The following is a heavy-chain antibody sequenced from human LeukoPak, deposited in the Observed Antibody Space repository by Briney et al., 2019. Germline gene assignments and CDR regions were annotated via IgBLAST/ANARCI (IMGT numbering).Heavy chain of an antibody. D-gene: IGHD2-15*01. CDR3: ARDASPGYFDL. CDR2: IYSGATT. J-gene: IGHJ2*01. CDR1: GFTFSSNY. Sequence: GGSLRLSCAASGFTFSSNYMSWVRQAPGKGLEWVSIIYSGATTNYADSVKGRFTISRDNAKNTLYLHMDSLRAEDTAVYYCARDASPGYFDLWGRGTLVTVSS. V-gene: IGHV3-66*01.